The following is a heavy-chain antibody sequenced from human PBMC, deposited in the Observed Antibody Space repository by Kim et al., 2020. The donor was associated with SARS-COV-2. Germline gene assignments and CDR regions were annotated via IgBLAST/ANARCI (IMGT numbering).Heavy chain of an antibody. V-gene: IGHV4-4*02. CDR3: AREREHYGSGSGGYFQH. Sequence: SETLSLTCAVSGGSISSSNWWSWVRQPPGKGLEWIGEIYHSGSTNYNPSLKSRVTISVDKSKNQFSLKLSSVTAADTAVYYCAREREHYGSGSGGYFQHWGQGTLVTVSS. D-gene: IGHD3-10*01. CDR2: IYHSGST. J-gene: IGHJ1*01. CDR1: GGSISSSNW.